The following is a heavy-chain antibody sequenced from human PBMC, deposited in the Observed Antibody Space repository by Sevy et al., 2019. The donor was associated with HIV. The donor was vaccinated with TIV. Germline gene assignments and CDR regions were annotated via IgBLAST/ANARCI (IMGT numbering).Heavy chain of an antibody. CDR1: GLNFNTNG. J-gene: IGHJ4*02. CDR3: AGGDTPMITDLDY. V-gene: IGHV3-23*01. Sequence: GGSLRLSCAASGLNFNTNGMSWVRQAPGKGLEWVEGITSGGATYYADSVKGRFTVSRDNSRNTLYLQLNSLRADDTAVFYCAGGDTPMITDLDYWGQGTLVTVSS. CDR2: ITSGGAT. D-gene: IGHD3-16*01.